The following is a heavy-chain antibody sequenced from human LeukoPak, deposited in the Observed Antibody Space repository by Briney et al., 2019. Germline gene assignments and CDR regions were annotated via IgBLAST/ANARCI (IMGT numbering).Heavy chain of an antibody. J-gene: IGHJ5*02. D-gene: IGHD1-26*01. CDR3: AREGWSGSYYNWFDP. V-gene: IGHV1-18*01. Sequence: GASVKVSCKASGYTFTSYGISWVRQAPGQGLEWMGWISAYNGNTNYAQKFQGRVTMTRDMSTSTVYMELSSLRSEDTAVYYCAREGWSGSYYNWFDPWGQGTLVTVSS. CDR2: ISAYNGNT. CDR1: GYTFTSYG.